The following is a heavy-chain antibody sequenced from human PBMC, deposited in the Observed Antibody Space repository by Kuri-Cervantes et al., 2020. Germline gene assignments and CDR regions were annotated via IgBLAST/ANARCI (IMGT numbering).Heavy chain of an antibody. D-gene: IGHD3-22*01. Sequence: GGSLRLSCAASGFTFSSYWMSWVRQAPGKGLEWVANIKQDGSEKYYVDSVKGRFTISRDNAKNTLYLQMNSLSAEDTAVYYCASTLPYYYDSSSYRIFDYWGQGTLVTVSS. V-gene: IGHV3-7*02. J-gene: IGHJ4*02. CDR1: GFTFSSYW. CDR3: ASTLPYYYDSSSYRIFDY. CDR2: IKQDGSEK.